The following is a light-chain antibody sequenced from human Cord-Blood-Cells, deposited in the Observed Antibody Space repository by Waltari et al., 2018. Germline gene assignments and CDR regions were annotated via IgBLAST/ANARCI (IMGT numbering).Light chain of an antibody. CDR2: AAS. Sequence: DIQMTQSPSSLSASVGDRVTITCRASQSISSYLNWYKQKPWKAPKLLIYAASSVQSGVPSMFSGSGSGTDFTLTISSLQPEDFATYYWQQSYSTPVAFGQGTKVEIK. CDR3: QQSYSTPVA. J-gene: IGKJ1*01. CDR1: QSISSY. V-gene: IGKV1-39*01.